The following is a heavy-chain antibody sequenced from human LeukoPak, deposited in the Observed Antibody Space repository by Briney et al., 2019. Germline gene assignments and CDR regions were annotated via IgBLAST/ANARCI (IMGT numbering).Heavy chain of an antibody. CDR2: IYYSGST. Sequence: PSETLSLTCTVSGGSLSSSSYHWGWIRQPPGTGLEWIGSIYYSGSTYYNPSLKSRVTISVDTSKNQFSLTLSSVTAADTAVYYCARLREYSSGWYEEWEFDYWGQGTLVTVSS. J-gene: IGHJ4*02. CDR1: GGSLSSSSYH. CDR3: ARLREYSSGWYEEWEFDY. V-gene: IGHV4-39*01. D-gene: IGHD6-19*01.